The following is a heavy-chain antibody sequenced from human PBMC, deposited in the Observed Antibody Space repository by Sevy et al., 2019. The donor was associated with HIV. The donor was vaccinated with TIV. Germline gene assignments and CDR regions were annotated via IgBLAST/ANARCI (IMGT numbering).Heavy chain of an antibody. CDR1: GSTFNTYD. CDR2: MNPHSGHT. Sequence: ASVKVSCKASGSTFNTYDINWVRQATGQGLEWMGWMNPHSGHTAYAQNFQGRVTMTRDTSIGTAYMELSSLRSEDTAVYYCASVSPCGGDCYYFDQWGQGTLVTVSS. D-gene: IGHD2-21*02. V-gene: IGHV1-8*01. J-gene: IGHJ4*02. CDR3: ASVSPCGGDCYYFDQ.